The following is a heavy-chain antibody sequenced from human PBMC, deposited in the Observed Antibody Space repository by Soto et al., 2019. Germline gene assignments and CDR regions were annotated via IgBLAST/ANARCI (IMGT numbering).Heavy chain of an antibody. V-gene: IGHV4-39*01. CDR3: ERARGYSYGPFDY. D-gene: IGHD5-18*01. CDR2: IYYSGST. Sequence: SETLSLTCTVSGGSISSSSYYWGWIRQPPGKGLEWIASIYYSGSTIYNPPLKSRVTISVDTSKNRFSLELRSVTAADTAVFYCERARGYSYGPFDYWGQGTLVTVSS. CDR1: GGSISSSSYY. J-gene: IGHJ4*02.